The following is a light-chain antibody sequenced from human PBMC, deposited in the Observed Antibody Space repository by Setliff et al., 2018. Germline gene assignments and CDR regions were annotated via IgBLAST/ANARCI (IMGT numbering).Light chain of an antibody. Sequence: SYELTQPPSVSVAPGRAAIITCAGSNIGGKTVHWYQQKPGQAPLRVMYNNDDRPFGIPERFSGSNSANTATLTIRWAEAGDEADYYCQVWDVNTDHVVFGGGTKVTVL. CDR2: NND. J-gene: IGLJ2*01. CDR3: QVWDVNTDHVV. V-gene: IGLV3-21*04. CDR1: NIGGKT.